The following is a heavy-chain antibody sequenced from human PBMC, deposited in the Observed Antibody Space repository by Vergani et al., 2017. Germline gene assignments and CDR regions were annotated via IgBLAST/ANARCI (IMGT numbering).Heavy chain of an antibody. J-gene: IGHJ4*02. CDR1: GGSFSGYY. V-gene: IGHV4-34*01. Sequence: QVQLQQWGAGLLKPSETLSLTCAVYGGSFSGYYWSWIRQPPGKGLEWIGEINHSGSTNYNPSLKSRVTISVDTSKNQFSLKLSSVTAADTAVYYCASASNLKDGSYGYGGFDYWGQGTLVTVSS. D-gene: IGHD5-18*01. CDR2: INHSGST. CDR3: ASASNLKDGSYGYGGFDY.